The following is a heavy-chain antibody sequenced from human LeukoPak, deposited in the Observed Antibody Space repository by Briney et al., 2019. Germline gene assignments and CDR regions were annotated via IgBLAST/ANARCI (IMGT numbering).Heavy chain of an antibody. CDR2: ISGSGGST. Sequence: GGSLRLSCAASGFTFSSYAMSWVRQAPGKGLEWVSAISGSGGSTYYADSVKGRFTISRDNSKNTLCLQMNSLRAEDTAVYYCAKPGWAPDCGGDCYPYFDYWGRGTLVTVSS. J-gene: IGHJ4*02. V-gene: IGHV3-23*01. D-gene: IGHD2-21*02. CDR3: AKPGWAPDCGGDCYPYFDY. CDR1: GFTFSSYA.